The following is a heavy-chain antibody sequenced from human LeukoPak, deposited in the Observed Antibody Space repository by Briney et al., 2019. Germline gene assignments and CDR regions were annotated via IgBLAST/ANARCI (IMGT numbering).Heavy chain of an antibody. Sequence: ASVKVSCKASGYTFTGYYMHWVRQAPGQGLEWMGWINPNSGGTNYAQKFQGRVTMTRDTSISTAYMELSRLRSDDTAVYYCARGSLHGIYYDSSGYQYYFDYWGQGTLVTVSS. CDR1: GYTFTGYY. D-gene: IGHD3-22*01. V-gene: IGHV1-2*02. J-gene: IGHJ4*02. CDR3: ARGSLHGIYYDSSGYQYYFDY. CDR2: INPNSGGT.